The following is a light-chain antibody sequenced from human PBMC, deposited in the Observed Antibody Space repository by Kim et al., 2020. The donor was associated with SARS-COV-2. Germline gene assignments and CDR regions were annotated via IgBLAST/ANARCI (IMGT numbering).Light chain of an antibody. CDR3: NSRDTSGNSRV. J-gene: IGLJ2*01. CDR1: SLRRYY. CDR2: GKN. Sequence: LGQTVRNTCQGDSLRRYYASWYQQKSGQAPVLVIYGKNNRPSGIPDRFSGSSSGNTVSLTITGAQAEDEANYYCNSRDTSGNSRVFGGGTQLTVL. V-gene: IGLV3-19*01.